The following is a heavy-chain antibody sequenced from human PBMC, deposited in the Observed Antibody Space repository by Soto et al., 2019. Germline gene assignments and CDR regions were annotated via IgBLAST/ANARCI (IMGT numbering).Heavy chain of an antibody. Sequence: KVSCKASGYTFTIYGISWVRQAPGQGLEWMGWISAYNGNTNYAQKLQGRVTMTTDTSTSTAYMELRSLRSDDTAVYYCARDFIAADSTGGYGMVVWGQGTTVTVS. CDR3: ARDFIAADSTGGYGMVV. CDR1: GYTFTIYG. CDR2: ISAYNGNT. J-gene: IGHJ6*02. V-gene: IGHV1-18*01. D-gene: IGHD6-6*01.